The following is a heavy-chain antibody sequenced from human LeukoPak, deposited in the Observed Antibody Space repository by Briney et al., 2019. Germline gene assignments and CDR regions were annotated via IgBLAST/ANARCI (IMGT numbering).Heavy chain of an antibody. V-gene: IGHV4-38-2*02. CDR3: ARVRLTKLYYFDY. J-gene: IGHJ4*02. CDR2: IYHSGST. CDR1: GYSISSGYY. D-gene: IGHD5-12*01. Sequence: SETLSLTCTASGYSISSGYYWGWIRQPPGKGLEWIGSIYHSGSTYYNPSLKSRVTISVDTSKNQFSLKLSSVTAADTAVDYCARVRLTKLYYFDYWGQGTLVTVSS.